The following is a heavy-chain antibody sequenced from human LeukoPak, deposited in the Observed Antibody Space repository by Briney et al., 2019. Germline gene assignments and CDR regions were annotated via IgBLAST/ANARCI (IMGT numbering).Heavy chain of an antibody. Sequence: PGGSLRLSCAASGFTFSNYRMNWVRQAPGKGLEWVSSIGSSSIYIYYADSLKGRFTISRDNAKNSLYLQMNSLRAEDTAVYYCARDPEDGYNFHFYSWGQGTLVTVSS. CDR2: IGSSSIYI. V-gene: IGHV3-21*01. CDR1: GFTFSNYR. D-gene: IGHD5-24*01. CDR3: ARDPEDGYNFHFYS. J-gene: IGHJ4*02.